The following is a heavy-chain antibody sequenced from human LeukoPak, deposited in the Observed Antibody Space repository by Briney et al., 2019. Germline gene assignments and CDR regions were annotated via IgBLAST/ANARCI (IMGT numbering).Heavy chain of an antibody. CDR2: LSHDGSNK. CDR3: AKDEAFAGATIIRSDY. V-gene: IGHV3-30-3*02. J-gene: IGHJ4*02. D-gene: IGHD5-12*01. CDR1: GFTFSSNA. Sequence: RGRSLRFSCTASGFTFSSNAMHWVRQAPGKGLEWVAVLSHDGSNKYYADSVKGRFTITMDNSKDTRYLQMNSLRAEDTAVYYCAKDEAFAGATIIRSDYWGQGTLVTVSS.